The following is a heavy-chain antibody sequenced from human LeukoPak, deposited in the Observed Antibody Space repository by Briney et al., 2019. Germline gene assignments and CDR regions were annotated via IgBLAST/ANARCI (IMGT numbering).Heavy chain of an antibody. D-gene: IGHD1-26*01. CDR3: AKNRGAGSHYYYHMNV. CDR1: GFTFSTSA. V-gene: IGHV3-23*01. Sequence: GGSLRLSCAASGFTFSTSAMTWVRQAPGKGLEWVSGISGSGVTDYADSVKGRFTISRDNSKNTLYLQMNSLRVEDTAVYYCAKNRGAGSHYYYHMNVWGKGTTVTVSS. J-gene: IGHJ6*03. CDR2: ISGSGVT.